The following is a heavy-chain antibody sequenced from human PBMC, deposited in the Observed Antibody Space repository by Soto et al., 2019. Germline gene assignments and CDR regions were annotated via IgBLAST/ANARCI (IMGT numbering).Heavy chain of an antibody. Sequence: QVQLQESGPGLVKPSGTLSLTCALSGASIITDNWWSWVRQPPGKEMEWIGEIYHSGNTNFNPSVKSRVTISVDTSKNQFSLTVSSATAADTAIYYCARASASSKLRGVVINWGQGTLVTVSS. CDR2: IYHSGNT. J-gene: IGHJ4*02. D-gene: IGHD3-10*01. CDR3: ARASASSKLRGVVIN. V-gene: IGHV4-4*02. CDR1: GASIITDNW.